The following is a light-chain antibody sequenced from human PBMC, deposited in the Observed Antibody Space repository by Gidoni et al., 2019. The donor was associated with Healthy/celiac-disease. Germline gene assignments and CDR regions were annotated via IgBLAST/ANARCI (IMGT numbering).Light chain of an antibody. J-gene: IGKJ5*01. CDR1: QSVSSN. CDR3: QQYNNWPPIT. V-gene: IGKV3-15*01. CDR2: CAS. Sequence: EILMTQSPATLSVAPGERATLSCSASQSVSSNLAWYQQKPRQAPRLLIYCASTRATGIPARFSGSGSGTEFTLTISSLQSEDFAVYYCQQYNNWPPITFGQGTRLEIK.